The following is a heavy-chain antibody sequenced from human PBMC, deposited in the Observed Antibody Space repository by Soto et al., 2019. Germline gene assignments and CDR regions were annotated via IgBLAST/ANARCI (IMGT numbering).Heavy chain of an antibody. Sequence: GGSLRLSCAASGFTVSTDWMYWVRQAPGKGLEWVSVIRGGGNTFYADSVEGRFTISRDNSKNTVYLQMNSLRVEDTAMYYRVRENYYYGMDVWGKGTTVTVSS. V-gene: IGHV3-66*01. J-gene: IGHJ6*04. CDR1: GFTVSTDW. CDR3: VRENYYYGMDV. CDR2: IRGGGNT.